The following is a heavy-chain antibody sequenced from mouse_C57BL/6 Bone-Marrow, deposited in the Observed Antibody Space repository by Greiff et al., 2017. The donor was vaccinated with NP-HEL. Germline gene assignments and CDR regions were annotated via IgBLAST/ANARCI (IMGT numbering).Heavy chain of an antibody. D-gene: IGHD1-1*02. CDR3: TRDLWYWYFDV. CDR1: GFTFSSYA. J-gene: IGHJ1*03. Sequence: EVKLVESGEGLVKPGGSLKLSCAASGFTFSSYAMSWVRQTPEKRLEWVAYISSGGDYIYYADTVNGRFTISRDNASNTLYLQMSSLKSEDTAMYYCTRDLWYWYFDVWGTGTTVTVSS. V-gene: IGHV5-9-1*02. CDR2: ISSGGDYI.